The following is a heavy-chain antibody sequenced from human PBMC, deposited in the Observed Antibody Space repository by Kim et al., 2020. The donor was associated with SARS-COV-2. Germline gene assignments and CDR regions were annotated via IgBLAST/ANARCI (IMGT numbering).Heavy chain of an antibody. Sequence: SETLSLTCTVSGGSISSVSYYWSWIRQPAGKGLEWIGRIYTSGSTNYNPSLKSRVTISVDTSKNQFSLKLSSVTAADTAVYYCARDRVHYYGSGSYYNPFDYWGQGTLVTVSS. CDR1: GGSISSVSYY. D-gene: IGHD3-10*01. V-gene: IGHV4-61*02. J-gene: IGHJ4*02. CDR3: ARDRVHYYGSGSYYNPFDY. CDR2: IYTSGST.